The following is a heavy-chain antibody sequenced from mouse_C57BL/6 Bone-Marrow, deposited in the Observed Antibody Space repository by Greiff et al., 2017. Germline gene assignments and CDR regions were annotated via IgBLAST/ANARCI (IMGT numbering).Heavy chain of an antibody. V-gene: IGHV1-62-2*01. CDR2: FYPGSGST. J-gene: IGHJ3*01. D-gene: IGHD2-5*01. Sequence: VQLQQSGAELVKPGASVKLSCKASGYTFTEYTIHWVKQRSGQGLEWIGWFYPGSGSTKYNEKFKDKATLTAEKSSSTVYMELSRLTSGDSEVYFCERHEGGLYSIYAFAYWGQGTLVTVSA. CDR3: ERHEGGLYSIYAFAY. CDR1: GYTFTEYT.